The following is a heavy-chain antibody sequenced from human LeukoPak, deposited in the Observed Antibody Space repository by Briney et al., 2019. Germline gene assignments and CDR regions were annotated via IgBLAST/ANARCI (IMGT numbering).Heavy chain of an antibody. CDR3: AGDYGGNPPGGY. Sequence: ASVKVSCKASGGTFSSYAISWVRQAPGQGLEWMGGIIPIFSTANYAQKFQGRVTITADESTSTAYMELSSLRSEDTAVYYCAGDYGGNPPGGYWGQGTLVTVSS. J-gene: IGHJ4*02. D-gene: IGHD4-23*01. CDR1: GGTFSSYA. V-gene: IGHV1-69*13. CDR2: IIPIFSTA.